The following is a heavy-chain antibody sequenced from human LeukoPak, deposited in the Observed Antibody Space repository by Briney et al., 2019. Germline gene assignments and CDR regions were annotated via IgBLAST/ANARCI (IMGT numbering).Heavy chain of an antibody. CDR1: GFTFSHYG. Sequence: PGGPLRLSCTASGFTFSHYGMHWVRQAPGKGLEWVAVTSYDGSRKHYADSVKGRFTISRDNSKNMLYLQMNSLRAEDTAVYYCAKDIISAAVPDAFEIWAQGTMVTVSP. CDR2: TSYDGSRK. V-gene: IGHV3-30*18. D-gene: IGHD2-2*01. CDR3: AKDIISAAVPDAFEI. J-gene: IGHJ3*02.